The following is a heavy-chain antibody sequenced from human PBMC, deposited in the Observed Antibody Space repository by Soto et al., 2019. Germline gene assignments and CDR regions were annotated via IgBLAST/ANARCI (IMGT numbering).Heavy chain of an antibody. Sequence: QVQLVQSGAEVKKPGSSVKVSCKASGGTFSSYAISWVRQAPGQGLEWMGGIIPIFGTANYAQKFQGRVTITADESTSTAYMELSSLRSEDTAVYYCARVSRSITGTTWGGQPSFDYWGQGTLVTVSS. CDR1: GGTFSSYA. V-gene: IGHV1-69*01. CDR2: IIPIFGTA. CDR3: ARVSRSITGTTWGGQPSFDY. J-gene: IGHJ4*02. D-gene: IGHD1-20*01.